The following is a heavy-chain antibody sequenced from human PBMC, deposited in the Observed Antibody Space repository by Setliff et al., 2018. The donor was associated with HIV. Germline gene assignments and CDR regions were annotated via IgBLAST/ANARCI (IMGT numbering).Heavy chain of an antibody. CDR3: AREATGSSAFDI. Sequence: PSETLSLSCTASKFTFTNYELNWVRQAPGKGLEWIGYIYYSGSTYYNPSLKSRITISVDTSNNQFSLKLSSVTAADTAVYYCAREATGSSAFDIWGQGTMVTVSS. J-gene: IGHJ3*02. CDR1: KFTFTNYE. CDR2: IYYSGST. V-gene: IGHV4-59*06. D-gene: IGHD3-10*01.